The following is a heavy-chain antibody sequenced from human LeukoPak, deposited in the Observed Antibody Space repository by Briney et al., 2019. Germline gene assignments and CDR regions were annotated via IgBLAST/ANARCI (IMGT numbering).Heavy chain of an antibody. D-gene: IGHD3-3*01. V-gene: IGHV1-8*03. CDR3: ARAERRSYDFWGDQDYYYMDV. Sequence: GASVKVSCRASGYTFTRYDINWVRQATGQGLEWMGWMNPNSGNTGYAQKFQDRVTITRDTSMSTAYMELSSLRSEDTAVYYCARAERRSYDFWGDQDYYYMDVWGEGTTVTVSS. J-gene: IGHJ6*03. CDR1: GYTFTRYD. CDR2: MNPNSGNT.